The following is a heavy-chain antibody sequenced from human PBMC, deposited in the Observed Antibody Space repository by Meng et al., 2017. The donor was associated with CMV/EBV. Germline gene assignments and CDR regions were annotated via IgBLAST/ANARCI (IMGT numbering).Heavy chain of an antibody. V-gene: IGHV1-69*04. Sequence: TFSSYTISWVRQAPGQGLEWMGRIIPILGIANYAQKFQGRVTITADKSTSTAYMELSSLRSEDTAVYYCARDDCSSTSCYREDRFDPWGQGTLVTVSS. D-gene: IGHD2-2*01. CDR2: IIPILGIA. CDR3: ARDDCSSTSCYREDRFDP. J-gene: IGHJ5*02. CDR1: TFSSYT.